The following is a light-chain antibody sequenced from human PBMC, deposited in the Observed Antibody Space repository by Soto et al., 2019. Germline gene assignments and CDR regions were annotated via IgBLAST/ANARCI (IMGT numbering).Light chain of an antibody. CDR3: QQSYTDTIT. J-gene: IGKJ4*01. CDR2: GXS. Sequence: DIQMTQSPSSLPASFGGRVTVPXRATQNIRLYFSWYQKWPGXAPQXXXDGXSNLQKGGSPRLTGTGTGTYFTLIISDLELEDSANYYCQQSYTDTITFGGGTKVEIK. CDR1: QNIRLY. V-gene: IGKV1-39*01.